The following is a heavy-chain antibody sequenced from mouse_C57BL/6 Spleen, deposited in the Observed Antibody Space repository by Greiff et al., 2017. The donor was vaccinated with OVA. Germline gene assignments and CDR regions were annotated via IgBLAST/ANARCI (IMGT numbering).Heavy chain of an antibody. CDR1: GYTFTSYW. CDR2: IDPSDSYT. V-gene: IGHV1-50*01. D-gene: IGHD2-4*01. Sequence: QVQLQQPGAELVKPGASVKLSCKASGYTFTSYWMQWVKQRPGQGLEWIGEIDPSDSYTNYNQKFKGKATLTVDTSSSTAYMQISSLTSEDSAVYYCAREGLRRRNAMDYWGQGTSVTVSS. J-gene: IGHJ4*01. CDR3: AREGLRRRNAMDY.